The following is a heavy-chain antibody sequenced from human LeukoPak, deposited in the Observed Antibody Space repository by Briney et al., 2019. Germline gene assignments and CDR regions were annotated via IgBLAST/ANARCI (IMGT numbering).Heavy chain of an antibody. Sequence: GGSLRLSGAASGFTFSTYWMHWVRQAPGKGLVWVSRLSPDGSSSIYADSVKGRFTVSRDNAKNKLYLQMNSLRADDTAVYYCTRSPSLGGSYWGFDYWGQGTLLTVSS. CDR2: LSPDGSSS. J-gene: IGHJ4*02. CDR3: TRSPSLGGSYWGFDY. D-gene: IGHD1-26*01. V-gene: IGHV3-74*01. CDR1: GFTFSTYW.